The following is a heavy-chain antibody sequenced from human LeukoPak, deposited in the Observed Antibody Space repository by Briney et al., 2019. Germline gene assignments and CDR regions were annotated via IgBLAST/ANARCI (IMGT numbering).Heavy chain of an antibody. D-gene: IGHD5-12*01. V-gene: IGHV5-51*01. J-gene: IGHJ5*02. CDR1: GYSFTSYW. CDR2: IYPGDSDT. CDR3: ARLRYSGYFGPNWFDP. Sequence: GESLKISCKGSGYSFTSYWIGWVRQIPGKGLEWMGIIYPGDSDTRYSPSFQGQVTISADKSISTAYLQWSSLKASDTAMYYCARLRYSGYFGPNWFDPWGQGTLVTVSS.